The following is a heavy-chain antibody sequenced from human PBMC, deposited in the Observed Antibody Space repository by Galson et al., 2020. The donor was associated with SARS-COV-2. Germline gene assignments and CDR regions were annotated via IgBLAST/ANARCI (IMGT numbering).Heavy chain of an antibody. D-gene: IGHD1-26*01. J-gene: IGHJ6*02. Sequence: GGSLRLSSAASEITFSGYALHWVRLAPGKGLEWVAVISFDGTKTTYADSVKGRFTISRDSGRFTISRDTSMNTLYLQMNSLRFEDTAVYYWAVGRPPPSWEEGDCYYYGMDVCGQGTPFTVSS. CDR2: ISFDGTKT. V-gene: IGHV3-30*04. CDR1: EITFSGYA. CDR3: AVGRPPPSWEEGDCYYYGMDV.